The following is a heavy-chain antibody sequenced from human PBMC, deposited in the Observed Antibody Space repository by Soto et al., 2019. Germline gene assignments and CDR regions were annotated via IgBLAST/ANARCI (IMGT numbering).Heavy chain of an antibody. CDR1: GYTFTSYA. CDR2: ISAYNGNT. D-gene: IGHD1-7*01. CDR3: ARDRLRISITGTTFGFRDYGMDV. J-gene: IGHJ6*02. Sequence: ASVKVSCKASGYTFTSYAMHWVRQAPGQRLEWMGWISAYNGNTNYAQKLQGRVTMTTDTSTSTAYMELRSLRSDDTAVYYCARDRLRISITGTTFGFRDYGMDVWGQGTTVTVSS. V-gene: IGHV1-18*01.